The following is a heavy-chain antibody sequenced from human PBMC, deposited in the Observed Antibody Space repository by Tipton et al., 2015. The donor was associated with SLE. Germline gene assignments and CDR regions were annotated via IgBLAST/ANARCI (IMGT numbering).Heavy chain of an antibody. J-gene: IGHJ5*02. Sequence: SLRLSCAASPVTFTTYWMHWVRQAPGKGLEWVANINQDGRVKYYVDSVKGRFTISRDNTENSLYLQMNSLRTEDTALYYCVSAIATAASSWGQGTLVTVSS. D-gene: IGHD6-25*01. V-gene: IGHV3-7*01. CDR1: PVTFTTYW. CDR3: VSAIATAASS. CDR2: INQDGRVK.